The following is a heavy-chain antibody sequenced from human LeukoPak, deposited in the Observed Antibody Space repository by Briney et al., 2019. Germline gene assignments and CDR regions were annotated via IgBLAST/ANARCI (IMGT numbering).Heavy chain of an antibody. D-gene: IGHD3-22*01. CDR2: IKEDGSEK. J-gene: IGHJ4*02. CDR1: GFTFSNYW. Sequence: GGSLRLSCAASGFTFSNYWMSWVRQAPGKGLEWVANIKEDGSEKYYVDSVKGRFTISRDNAKNSLSLQVNSLSAEDTAVYYCARSRSGYYEDYWGQGTLVAVSS. CDR3: ARSRSGYYEDY. V-gene: IGHV3-7*01.